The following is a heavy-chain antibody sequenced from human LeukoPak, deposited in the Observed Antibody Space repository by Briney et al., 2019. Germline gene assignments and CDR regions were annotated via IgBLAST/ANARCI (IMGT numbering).Heavy chain of an antibody. CDR2: IIPIFGTA. CDR3: ARAGSYSSSADNWFDP. Sequence: SVKVSCKASGGTFSSYAISWVRQAPGQGLEWMGGIIPIFGTANYAQKFQGRVTITADESTSTAYMELSGLRSEDTAVYYCARAGSYSSSADNWFDPWGQGTLVTVSS. V-gene: IGHV1-69*13. D-gene: IGHD6-13*01. CDR1: GGTFSSYA. J-gene: IGHJ5*02.